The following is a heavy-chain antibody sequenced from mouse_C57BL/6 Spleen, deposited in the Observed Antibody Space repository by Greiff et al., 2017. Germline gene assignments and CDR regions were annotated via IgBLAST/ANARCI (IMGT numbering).Heavy chain of an antibody. Sequence: DVQLQESGGGLVKPGGSLKLSCAASGFTFSDYGMHWVRQAPEKGLEWVAYISSGSSTIYYADTVKGRFTISRDNAKNTLFLQMTSLRSEDTAMYYGERGGLRRDYYAMDDWGQGTSVTVSS. CDR1: GFTFSDYG. D-gene: IGHD2-4*01. J-gene: IGHJ4*01. CDR3: ERGGLRRDYYAMDD. V-gene: IGHV5-17*01. CDR2: ISSGSSTI.